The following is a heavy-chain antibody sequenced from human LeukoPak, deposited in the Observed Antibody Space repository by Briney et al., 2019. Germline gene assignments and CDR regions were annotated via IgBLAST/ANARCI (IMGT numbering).Heavy chain of an antibody. J-gene: IGHJ4*02. CDR1: GFSISSGHY. D-gene: IGHD5-18*01. Sequence: PSETLSLTCTVSGFSISSGHYWGWVRQPPGAGLEWIGSVYQSGTTYYNPSHKSRVTTSVDMSKNQFSLRLRPVTAADTAVYYCARIFIRNGYSSYFDCWGQGTLVTVSS. CDR2: VYQSGTT. V-gene: IGHV4-38-2*02. CDR3: ARIFIRNGYSSYFDC.